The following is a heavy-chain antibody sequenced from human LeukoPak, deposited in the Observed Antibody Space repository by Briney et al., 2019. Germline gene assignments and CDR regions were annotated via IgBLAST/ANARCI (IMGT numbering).Heavy chain of an antibody. CDR2: IWYDGSQK. Sequence: GGSLRLSCEPSGFTFSNYGIHWVRQAPGKGLERVAVIWYDGSQKYYADSVKGRFTISRDNSKNTLFLQMNSLRAEDTAVYYCARYGSGKNFDSWGQGTLVTVSS. V-gene: IGHV3-33*08. CDR3: ARYGSGKNFDS. J-gene: IGHJ4*02. D-gene: IGHD3-10*01. CDR1: GFTFSNYG.